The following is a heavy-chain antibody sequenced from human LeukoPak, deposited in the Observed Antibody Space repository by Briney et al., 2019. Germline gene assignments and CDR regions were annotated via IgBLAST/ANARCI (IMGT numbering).Heavy chain of an antibody. D-gene: IGHD3-22*01. CDR3: ARVTDSSAFDY. Sequence: GGSLRLSCAASGFTFSDYYMSWIRQAPGKGLEWISYISSSGSTIYYADSVKGRFTISRDNAKNSLYLQMNSLRAEDTAVYYCARVTDSSAFDYWGQGTLVTVSS. J-gene: IGHJ4*02. CDR2: ISSSGSTI. V-gene: IGHV3-11*04. CDR1: GFTFSDYY.